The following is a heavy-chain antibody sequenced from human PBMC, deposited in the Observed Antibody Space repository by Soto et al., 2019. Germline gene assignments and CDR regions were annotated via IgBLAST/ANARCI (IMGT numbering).Heavy chain of an antibody. D-gene: IGHD6-19*01. Sequence: LTCTVSGGSISSYYWSWIRQPPGKGLEWIGYIYYSGSTSYNPSLRSRVTISVDTSKNQFSLKLSSVTAADTAVYYCARQAPHSSGWFWFDPWGQGTLVTVSS. CDR2: IYYSGST. CDR1: GGSISSYY. J-gene: IGHJ5*02. CDR3: ARQAPHSSGWFWFDP. V-gene: IGHV4-59*08.